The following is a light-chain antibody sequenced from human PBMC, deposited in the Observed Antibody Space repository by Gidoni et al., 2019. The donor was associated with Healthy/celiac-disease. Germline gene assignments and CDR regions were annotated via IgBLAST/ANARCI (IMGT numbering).Light chain of an antibody. Sequence: EIVSTQSPATLSLSPGESATLSCRASQSVSSYLAWYQQKPGQAPRLLIYDASNRATGIPARFSGSGSGTDFTLTISSLEPEDFAVYYCQQRSNWPPKFTFGQGTRLEIK. CDR3: QQRSNWPPKFT. V-gene: IGKV3-11*01. J-gene: IGKJ5*01. CDR2: DAS. CDR1: QSVSSY.